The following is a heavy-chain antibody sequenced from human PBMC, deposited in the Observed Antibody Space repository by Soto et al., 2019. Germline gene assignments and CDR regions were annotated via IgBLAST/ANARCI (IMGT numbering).Heavy chain of an antibody. CDR2: IYYSGST. CDR3: ARGDDYGGIFDY. Sequence: SETLSLTCTVSGGSISSGDYYWSWIRQPPGKGLEWIGYIYYSGSTYYNPSLKSRVTISVDTSKNQFSLKLSSVTAADTAVYYCARGDDYGGIFDYWGQGTPVTVSS. J-gene: IGHJ4*02. V-gene: IGHV4-30-4*01. CDR1: GGSISSGDYY. D-gene: IGHD4-17*01.